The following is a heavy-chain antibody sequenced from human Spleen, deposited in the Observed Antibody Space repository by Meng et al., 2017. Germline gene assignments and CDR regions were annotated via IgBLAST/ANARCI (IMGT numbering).Heavy chain of an antibody. Sequence: GESLKISCAASKFTFSSSEMSWVRQAPGKGLEWIAYISSGGSTKYYADSVKGRFTISRDNAKNSLYLQMNSLRVEDTAVYYCATYDSALGSSKYWGQGTLVTVSS. CDR2: ISSGGSTK. V-gene: IGHV3-48*03. CDR3: ATYDSALGSSKY. CDR1: KFTFSSSE. J-gene: IGHJ1*01. D-gene: IGHD3-16*01.